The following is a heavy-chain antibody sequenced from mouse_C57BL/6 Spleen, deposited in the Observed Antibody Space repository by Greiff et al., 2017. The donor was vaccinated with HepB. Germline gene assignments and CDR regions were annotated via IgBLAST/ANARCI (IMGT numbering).Heavy chain of an antibody. CDR3: ASDYYGSSYLFAY. V-gene: IGHV1-42*01. CDR1: GYSFTGYY. J-gene: IGHJ3*01. CDR2: INPSTGGT. Sequence: VQLKESGPELVKPGASVKISCKASGYSFTGYYMNWVKQSPEKSLEWIGEINPSTGGTTYNQKFKAKATLTVDKSSSTAYMQLKSLTSEDSAVYYCASDYYGSSYLFAYWGQGTLVTVSA. D-gene: IGHD1-1*01.